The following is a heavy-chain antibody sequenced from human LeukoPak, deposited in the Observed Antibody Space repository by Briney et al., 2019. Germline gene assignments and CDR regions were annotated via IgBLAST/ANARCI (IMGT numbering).Heavy chain of an antibody. J-gene: IGHJ4*02. CDR2: ISCDGSNK. CDR1: GFTFSSYA. V-gene: IGHV3-30*04. D-gene: IGHD4-17*01. CDR3: ARISMTTVTTDY. Sequence: GGSLRLSCAASGFTFSSYAMHWVRQAPGKGLEWVAVISCDGSNKYYADSVKGRFTISRDNPKNTLYLQMNSLRAEDTAVYYCARISMTTVTTDYWGQGTLVTVSS.